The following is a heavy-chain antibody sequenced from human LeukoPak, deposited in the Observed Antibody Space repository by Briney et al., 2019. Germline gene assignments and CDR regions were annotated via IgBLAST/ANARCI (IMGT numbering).Heavy chain of an antibody. CDR1: GFTFSSYS. V-gene: IGHV3-21*01. Sequence: GGSLRLSCAASGFTFSSYSMNWVRQAPGKGLEWVSSISRSSSYIYYADSVKGRFTISRDNAKNSLYLQMNSLRAEDTAVYYCARAQVPAAIFGAFDIWGQGTMVTVSS. D-gene: IGHD2-2*02. CDR3: ARAQVPAAIFGAFDI. CDR2: ISRSSSYI. J-gene: IGHJ3*02.